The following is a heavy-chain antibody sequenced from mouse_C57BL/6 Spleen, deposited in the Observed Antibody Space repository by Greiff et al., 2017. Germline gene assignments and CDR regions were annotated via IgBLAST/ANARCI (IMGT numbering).Heavy chain of an antibody. CDR1: GYTFTEYT. CDR3: ANHEGLFPDAMDY. J-gene: IGHJ4*01. V-gene: IGHV1-62-2*01. Sequence: QVQLKQSGAELVKPGASVKLSCKASGYTFTEYTIHWVKQRSGQGLEWIGRLYPGSGSIKYNEKFKDKATLTADKSSSTVYMGLSRLTSEDSAVSFSANHEGLFPDAMDYWGQGTSVTVSS. CDR2: LYPGSGSI.